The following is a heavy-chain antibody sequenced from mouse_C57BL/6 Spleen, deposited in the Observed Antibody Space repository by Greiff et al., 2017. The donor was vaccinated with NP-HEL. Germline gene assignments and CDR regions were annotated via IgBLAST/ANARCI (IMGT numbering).Heavy chain of an antibody. V-gene: IGHV1-52*01. CDR3: ARGGYGSSYDYFDY. J-gene: IGHJ2*01. D-gene: IGHD1-1*01. CDR1: GYTFTSYW. Sequence: VKLQQPGAELVRPGSSVKLSCKASGYTFTSYWMHWVKQRPIQGLEWIGNIDPSDSETHYNQKFKDKATLTVDKSSSTAYMQLSSLTSEDSAVYYCARGGYGSSYDYFDYWGQGTTLTVSS. CDR2: IDPSDSET.